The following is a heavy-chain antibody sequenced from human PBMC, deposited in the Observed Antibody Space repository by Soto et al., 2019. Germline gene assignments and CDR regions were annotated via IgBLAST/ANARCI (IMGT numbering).Heavy chain of an antibody. CDR1: GGSVSSGSYY. Sequence: PSETLSLTCTVSGGSVSSGSYYWSWIRQPPGKGLEWIGYIYYSGSTNYNPSLKSRVTISVDTSKNQFSLKLSSVTAADTAVYYCAREWAQDGYTFDYWGQGTPVTVSS. J-gene: IGHJ4*02. D-gene: IGHD5-12*01. CDR3: AREWAQDGYTFDY. CDR2: IYYSGST. V-gene: IGHV4-61*01.